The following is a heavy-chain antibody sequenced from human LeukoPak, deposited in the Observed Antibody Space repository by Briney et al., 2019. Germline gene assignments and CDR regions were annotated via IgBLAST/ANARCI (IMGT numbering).Heavy chain of an antibody. J-gene: IGHJ4*02. CDR1: GGSISSSSYY. CDR3: ARKGRAVAGTIPFDY. CDR2: IYYSGST. Sequence: KASETLSLTCTVSGGSISSSSYYWGWIRQPPGKGLEWIGNIYYSGSTYYNPSIKSRVTISVDTSKNQFSLKLSSVTAADTAVYYCARKGRAVAGTIPFDYWGQGTLVTVSS. D-gene: IGHD6-19*01. V-gene: IGHV4-39*01.